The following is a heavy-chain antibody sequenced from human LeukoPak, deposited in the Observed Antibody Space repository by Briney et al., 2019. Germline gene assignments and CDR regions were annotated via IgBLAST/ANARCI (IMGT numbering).Heavy chain of an antibody. Sequence: PGGSLRLSCAASGFTFSDYYMSWLPQAPGKGLEGVSYISSSGSTIYYADSVKGRFTISRDNAKNSLYLQMNSLRAEDAAVYYCARERNVPAASYYYMDVWGKGTTVTVSS. CDR1: GFTFSDYY. V-gene: IGHV3-11*01. D-gene: IGHD2-2*01. CDR3: ARERNVPAASYYYMDV. J-gene: IGHJ6*03. CDR2: ISSSGSTI.